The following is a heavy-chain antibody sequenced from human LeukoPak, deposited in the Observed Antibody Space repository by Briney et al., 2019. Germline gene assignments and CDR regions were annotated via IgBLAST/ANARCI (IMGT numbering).Heavy chain of an antibody. D-gene: IGHD5-18*01. CDR1: GFTFSSYA. Sequence: PGGSLRLSCAASGFTFSSYAMSWVRQAPGKGLEWVSAISGSGGSTYYADSVKGRFTISRDNSKNTLYLQMNSLRAEDTAVYYCAKDISPSAMVSFSYYGMDVWGQGTTVTVSS. J-gene: IGHJ6*02. CDR3: AKDISPSAMVSFSYYGMDV. CDR2: ISGSGGST. V-gene: IGHV3-23*01.